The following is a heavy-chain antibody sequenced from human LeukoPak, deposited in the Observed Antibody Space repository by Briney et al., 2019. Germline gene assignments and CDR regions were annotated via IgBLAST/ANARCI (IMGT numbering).Heavy chain of an antibody. CDR2: ISGTGGST. D-gene: IGHD1-20*01. V-gene: IGHV3-23*01. Sequence: GGALRLSCAASGFTFSSYAMSWVRQAPGKGLEWVSAISGTGGSTYYADSVKGRFTISRDNSKNTLYLQMNSLRAEDTAVYYCAKFRDNWRFEYWGQGTQVTVSS. CDR3: AKFRDNWRFEY. J-gene: IGHJ4*02. CDR1: GFTFSSYA.